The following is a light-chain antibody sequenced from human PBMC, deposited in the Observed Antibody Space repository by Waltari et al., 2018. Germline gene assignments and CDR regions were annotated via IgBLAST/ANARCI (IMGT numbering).Light chain of an antibody. CDR3: SSYAGSKTI. V-gene: IGLV2-8*01. CDR2: EVN. J-gene: IGLJ2*01. CDR1: ASDVDGYKY. Sequence: HSALTQPPSASGSPGQSLTIACTGTASDVDGYKYVSCYQHHPGKAPKLLIFEVNKRPSGVPDRFSGSRSGNTASLTVSGLQAKDEADYYCSSYAGSKTIFGGGTKLTVL.